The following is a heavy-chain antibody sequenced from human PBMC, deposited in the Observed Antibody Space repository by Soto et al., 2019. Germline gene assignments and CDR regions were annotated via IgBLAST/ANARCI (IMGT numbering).Heavy chain of an antibody. J-gene: IGHJ6*02. CDR3: ARDRGVVPAAISHYYYGMDV. CDR2: IYYTGST. CDR1: GGSIRSYY. D-gene: IGHD2-2*01. Sequence: SETLSLTCTVSGGSIRSYYWGWVRQPPGKGLEWIGYIYYTGSTNYNPSLKSRVTISADTSKNQFSLKLSSVTAADTAVYYCARDRGVVPAAISHYYYGMDVWGQGTTVTVSS. V-gene: IGHV4-59*01.